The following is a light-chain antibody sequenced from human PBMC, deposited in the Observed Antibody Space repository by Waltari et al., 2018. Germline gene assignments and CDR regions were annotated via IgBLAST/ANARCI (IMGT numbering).Light chain of an antibody. Sequence: DIQMTQSPSTLSAYVGDRVTITCRASQSISSWLAWYQQKPGKAPKLLIYRASSLESGVPSMFSGSGSGTEFTLTISSLQPDDFATYYCQQYNSYWYTFGQGTKLEI. CDR2: RAS. CDR1: QSISSW. CDR3: QQYNSYWYT. J-gene: IGKJ2*01. V-gene: IGKV1-5*03.